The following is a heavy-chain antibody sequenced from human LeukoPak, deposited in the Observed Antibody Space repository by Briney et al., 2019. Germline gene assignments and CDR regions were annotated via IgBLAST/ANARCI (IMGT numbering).Heavy chain of an antibody. D-gene: IGHD3-22*01. CDR3: ARDEHQYYSESSGRFDY. CDR1: GFTFSFYW. J-gene: IGHJ4*02. V-gene: IGHV3-7*04. Sequence: GGSLRLSCVASGFTFSFYWMGWVRQAQGKGLEWVANIKQDGREKYYVDSARGRFTISRDNAKNSLYLQMNSLRAEDTAVYYCARDEHQYYSESSGRFDYWGQGTQVTVSS. CDR2: IKQDGREK.